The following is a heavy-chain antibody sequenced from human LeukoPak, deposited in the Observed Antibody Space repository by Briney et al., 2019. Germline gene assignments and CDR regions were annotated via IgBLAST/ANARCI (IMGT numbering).Heavy chain of an antibody. CDR2: IHDRN. Sequence: GGSLRLSCEASGFIFSNYAMSWLRQAPGKGLEWVSTIHDRNYYADSVKGRFTISRDNSRSTLYLQMDRLRAEDTAVYYCAKDQPTDGHNSICGRGTLVTVSS. CDR3: AKDQPTDGHNSI. V-gene: IGHV3-23*01. J-gene: IGHJ4*02. D-gene: IGHD5-24*01. CDR1: GFIFSNYA.